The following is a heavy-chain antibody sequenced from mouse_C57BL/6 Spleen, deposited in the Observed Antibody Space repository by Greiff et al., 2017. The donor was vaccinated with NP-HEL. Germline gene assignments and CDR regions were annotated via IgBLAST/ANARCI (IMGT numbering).Heavy chain of an antibody. J-gene: IGHJ2*01. V-gene: IGHV1-50*01. Sequence: VQLQQSGAELVKPGASVKLSCKASGYTFTSYWMQWVKQRPGQGLEWIGEIDPSDSYTNYNQKFKGKATLTVDTSSSTAYMQLSSLTSEDSAVYYCASITTVVGDFDYWGQGTTLTVSS. CDR3: ASITTVVGDFDY. CDR2: IDPSDSYT. D-gene: IGHD1-1*01. CDR1: GYTFTSYW.